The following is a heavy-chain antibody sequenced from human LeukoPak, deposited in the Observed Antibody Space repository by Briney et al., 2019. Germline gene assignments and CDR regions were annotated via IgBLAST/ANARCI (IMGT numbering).Heavy chain of an antibody. CDR3: TRGYDFWSCYYTGLYYFDY. CDR2: IRRKAYGGTT. J-gene: IGHJ4*02. D-gene: IGHD3-3*01. Sequence: GGSLRLSCTAAGFTSGDYAMSWVRHAPGKGLGWVGFIRRKAYGGTTEYAASVKGRFTISRDDSKNIAYLQMNSLKTEHTAVYYCTRGYDFWSCYYTGLYYFDYWGQGTLVTVSS. V-gene: IGHV3-49*04. CDR1: GFTSGDYA.